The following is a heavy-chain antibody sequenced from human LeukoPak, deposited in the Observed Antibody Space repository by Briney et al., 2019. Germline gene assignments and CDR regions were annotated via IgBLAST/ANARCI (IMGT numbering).Heavy chain of an antibody. J-gene: IGHJ3*02. D-gene: IGHD2-8*01. CDR2: IYHSGST. Sequence: SETLSLTCAVSGYSISSGYYWGWIRQPPGKGLEWIGSIYHSGSTYYNPSLKSRVTISVDTSKSQFSLKLSSVTAADTAVYYCASGYCTNGVCYEDAFDIWCQGTMVTVSS. CDR3: ASGYCTNGVCYEDAFDI. CDR1: GYSISSGYY. V-gene: IGHV4-38-2*01.